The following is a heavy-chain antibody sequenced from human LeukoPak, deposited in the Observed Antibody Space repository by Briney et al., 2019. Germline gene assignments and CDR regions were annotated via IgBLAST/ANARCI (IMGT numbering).Heavy chain of an antibody. CDR2: IGIDSGNT. J-gene: IGHJ4*02. V-gene: IGHV3-48*01. D-gene: IGHD1-1*01. Sequence: GGSLRLSCTASGFPFIEYSMNWVRQAPGKGLEWISYIGIDSGNTKYADSVRGRFTISADKAKNSLYLQMNSLRVEDTAVYYCARDHNYAFDNWGQGTLVSVAS. CDR3: ARDHNYAFDN. CDR1: GFPFIEYS.